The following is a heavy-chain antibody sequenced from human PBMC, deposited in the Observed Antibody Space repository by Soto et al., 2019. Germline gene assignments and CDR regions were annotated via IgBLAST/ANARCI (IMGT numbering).Heavy chain of an antibody. V-gene: IGHV1-18*01. D-gene: IGHD2-15*01. CDR2: ISASTRNT. CDR3: ARCYCSVGSCYACWHFDL. Sequence: QVQLVQSGAEVKKPGASVKVSCQASGYTFTNYAISWVRQAPGQGLEWMGWISASTRNTDQAQNFQGRVTMTIDTATNTANMELRSLRSDDPAVYYCARCYCSVGSCYACWHFDLWGRGTLVTVSS. J-gene: IGHJ2*01. CDR1: GYTFTNYA.